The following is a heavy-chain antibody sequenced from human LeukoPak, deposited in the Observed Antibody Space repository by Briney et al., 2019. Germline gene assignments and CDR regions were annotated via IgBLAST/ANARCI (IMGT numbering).Heavy chain of an antibody. V-gene: IGHV1-8*01. CDR1: GYTFTSYD. J-gene: IGHJ4*02. CDR3: ARGKTYYYGSGSYDPLYYFDS. D-gene: IGHD3-10*01. Sequence: ASVTVSCKAPGYTFTSYDINWVRQATGQGLEWMGWMNPNSGNTGYAQEFQGRITMTRNTSIGTAYMELSSLRSEDTAVYYCARGKTYYYGSGSYDPLYYFDSWGQGTLVTVSS. CDR2: MNPNSGNT.